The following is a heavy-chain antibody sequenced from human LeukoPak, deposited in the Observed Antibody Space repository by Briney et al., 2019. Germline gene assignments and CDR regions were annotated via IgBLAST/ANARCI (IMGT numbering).Heavy chain of an antibody. CDR2: ISDSGTT. Sequence: PSETLSLTCTVSGGSISRYYWSWIRQPPGKGLEWFGYISDSGTTNYNPSLKSRVTISVDTSKKEFSLKLSSVTAADTAVYYCARSIVGVGHIVVVTAIGGGFDYWGQGTLVTVSS. V-gene: IGHV4-59*01. CDR3: ARSIVGVGHIVVVTAIGGGFDY. CDR1: GGSISRYY. J-gene: IGHJ4*02. D-gene: IGHD2-21*02.